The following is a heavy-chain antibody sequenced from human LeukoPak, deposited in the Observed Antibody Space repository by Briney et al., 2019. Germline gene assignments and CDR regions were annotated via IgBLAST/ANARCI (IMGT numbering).Heavy chain of an antibody. CDR3: VREGYYDSGGPYSGYFDY. CDR1: GFTFNKYA. V-gene: IGHV3-30*04. CDR2: ISNDGVTR. D-gene: IGHD3-22*01. J-gene: IGHJ4*02. Sequence: GGSLRLSCAASGFTFNKYAIHWARQAPGKGLEWVAVISNDGVTRIFANSVKGRFTISRDNWKNTLYLQLSSLRVEDTAVYYCVREGYYDSGGPYSGYFDYWGRGDLVTVSS.